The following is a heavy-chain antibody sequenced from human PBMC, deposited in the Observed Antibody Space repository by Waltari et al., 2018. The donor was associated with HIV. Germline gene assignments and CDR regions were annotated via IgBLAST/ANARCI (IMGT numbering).Heavy chain of an antibody. CDR2: ISGRGGNT. Sequence: EVQLLESGGGLVQPGGSLILSCAASGFTFSKSGLTWVRQAPGKGLEWFSAISGRGGNTYYADSLKGRFTISRDNSKNTLYLQMNSLRAEDTAVYFCVKEHQYSHTWYSYYGMDVWGQGTTVTVSS. V-gene: IGHV3-23*01. J-gene: IGHJ6*02. D-gene: IGHD6-13*01. CDR1: GFTFSKSG. CDR3: VKEHQYSHTWYSYYGMDV.